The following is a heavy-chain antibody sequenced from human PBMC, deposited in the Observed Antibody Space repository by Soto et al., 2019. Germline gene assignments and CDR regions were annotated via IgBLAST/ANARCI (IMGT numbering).Heavy chain of an antibody. CDR2: INPSGGST. CDR3: ARDLSPIFGVVIREARDYYYGMDV. V-gene: IGHV1-46*01. D-gene: IGHD3-3*01. Sequence: GASVKVSCKASGYTFTSYYMHWVRQAPGQGLEWMGIINPSGGSTSYAQKFQGRVTMTRDTSTSTVYMELSSLRSEDTAVYYCARDLSPIFGVVIREARDYYYGMDVWGQGTAVTVSS. CDR1: GYTFTSYY. J-gene: IGHJ6*02.